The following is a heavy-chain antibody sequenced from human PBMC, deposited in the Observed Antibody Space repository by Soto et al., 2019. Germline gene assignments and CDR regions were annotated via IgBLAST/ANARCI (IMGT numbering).Heavy chain of an antibody. Sequence: GASVKVSCKASGYTFTSYYMHWVRQAPGQGLEWMGIINPSGGSTSYAQKFQGRVTMTRDTSTSTVYMELSSRRSEDTAVYYCETSSSYHISVANWVDHCGQGTRVTGSS. CDR3: ETSSSYHISVANWVDH. J-gene: IGHJ5*02. CDR2: INPSGGST. V-gene: IGHV1-46*01. D-gene: IGHD6-6*01. CDR1: GYTFTSYY.